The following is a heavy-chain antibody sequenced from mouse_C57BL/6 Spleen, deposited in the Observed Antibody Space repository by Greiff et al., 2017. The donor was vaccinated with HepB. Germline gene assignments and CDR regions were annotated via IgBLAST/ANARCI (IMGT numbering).Heavy chain of an antibody. CDR2: INYDGSST. Sequence: EVMLVESEGGLVQPGSSMKLSCTASGFTFSDYYMAWVRQVPEKGLEWVANINYDGSSTYYLDSLKSRFIISRDNAKNILYLQMSSLKSEDTATYYCARDLSSSYGWYFDVWGTGTTVTVSS. V-gene: IGHV5-16*01. D-gene: IGHD1-1*01. J-gene: IGHJ1*03. CDR3: ARDLSSSYGWYFDV. CDR1: GFTFSDYY.